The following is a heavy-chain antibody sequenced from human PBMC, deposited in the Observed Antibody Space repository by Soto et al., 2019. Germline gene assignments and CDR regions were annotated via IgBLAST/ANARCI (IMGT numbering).Heavy chain of an antibody. Sequence: QIQLVQSGSEVRMPGASVKVSCKASGYIVTTYSITWVRQAPGQGLEWMGWVSASNGKTNYAQKFEDRVTMTTDTSTTTADMELRSLRSDDTSVYYCAREAFGVQASWFDPWCQGTLVTVSS. CDR2: VSASNGKT. CDR1: GYIVTTYS. CDR3: AREAFGVQASWFDP. D-gene: IGHD3-10*01. J-gene: IGHJ5*02. V-gene: IGHV1-18*04.